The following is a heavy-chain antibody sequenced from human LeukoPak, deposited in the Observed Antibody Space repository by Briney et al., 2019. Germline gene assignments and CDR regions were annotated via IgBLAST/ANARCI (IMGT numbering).Heavy chain of an antibody. D-gene: IGHD2-15*01. CDR3: AKSRGPGLGYYYGMDV. J-gene: IGHJ6*02. Sequence: ERSLRLSCAASGFTFSSYGMHWVRQAPGKGMEWVAVISYDGSNKYYADSVKGRFTISRDNSKNTLYLQMNSLRAEDTAVYYCAKSRGPGLGYYYGMDVWGQGTTVTVSS. V-gene: IGHV3-30*18. CDR1: GFTFSSYG. CDR2: ISYDGSNK.